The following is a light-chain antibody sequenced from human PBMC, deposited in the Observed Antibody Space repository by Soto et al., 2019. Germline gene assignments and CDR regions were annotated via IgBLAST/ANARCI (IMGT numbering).Light chain of an antibody. CDR3: QQYSTYWT. CDR2: LAS. CDR1: QAVNTR. J-gene: IGKJ1*01. V-gene: IGKV3D-11*01. Sequence: EIVLTQSPATLSSFPGDRVTLSCRASQAVNTRLAWYQHRPGQAPRLLIYLASNRAAGVPARFSGSGSGTEFTLTISTVQPDDFATYYCQQYSTYWTFGQGTKVEIK.